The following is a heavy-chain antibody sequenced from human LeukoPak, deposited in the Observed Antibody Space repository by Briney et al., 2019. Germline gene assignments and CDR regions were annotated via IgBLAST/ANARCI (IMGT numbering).Heavy chain of an antibody. V-gene: IGHV3-21*01. Sequence: PGGSLRLSCAASGFTFSSYSMNWVHQAPGKGLEWVSSIISSSTYIYYADSVKGQFTISRDNAKNSLYLQMNSLRVEDPAVYYCARGGCSGGRCPGYGMDVWGQGTTVTVSS. D-gene: IGHD2-15*01. J-gene: IGHJ6*02. CDR1: GFTFSSYS. CDR3: ARGGCSGGRCPGYGMDV. CDR2: IISSSTYI.